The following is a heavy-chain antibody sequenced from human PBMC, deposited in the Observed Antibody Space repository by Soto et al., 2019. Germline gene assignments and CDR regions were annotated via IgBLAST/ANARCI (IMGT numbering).Heavy chain of an antibody. V-gene: IGHV4-59*01. J-gene: IGHJ6*02. CDR3: ARGSKSRVTGYYYYGMDV. CDR2: IYYSGST. CDR1: GGSISSYY. Sequence: QVQLQESGPGLVKPSETLSLTCTVSGGSISSYYWSWMRQPPGKGLEWIGYIYYSGSTNYNPSLKSRVTISVDTSKNQFSLKLSSVTAADTAVYYCARGSKSRVTGYYYYGMDVWGQGTTVTVSS. D-gene: IGHD1-20*01.